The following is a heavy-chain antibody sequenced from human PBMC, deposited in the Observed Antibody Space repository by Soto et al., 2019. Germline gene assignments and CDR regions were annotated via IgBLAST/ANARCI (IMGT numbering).Heavy chain of an antibody. CDR1: GYPLTSNY. Sequence: QVQLVQSGAEVKKPGASVKVSCTASGYPLTSNYIHWVRQAPGEGLEWMGKINPSGGTTRYGQKFQGRVTMTRDTSTSTVYMEMSSLRSEDTAVYYYARGEPHSSGWNFDYWGQGTLVIVSP. J-gene: IGHJ4*02. CDR2: INPSGGTT. V-gene: IGHV1-46*03. CDR3: ARGEPHSSGWNFDY. D-gene: IGHD6-19*01.